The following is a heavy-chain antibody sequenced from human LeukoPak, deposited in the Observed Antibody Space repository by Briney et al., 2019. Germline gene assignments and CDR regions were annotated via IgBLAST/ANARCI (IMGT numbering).Heavy chain of an antibody. J-gene: IGHJ4*02. CDR2: INPNSGGT. Sequence: ASVKVSCKASGYTFTGYYMHWVRQAPGQGLEWMGWINPNSGGTNYAQKFQGRVTMTRDTSICTAYMELSRLTSDDTAVYYCAKDAIVRDYSNSDYWGQGTLVTVSS. CDR1: GYTFTGYY. V-gene: IGHV1-2*02. D-gene: IGHD4-11*01. CDR3: AKDAIVRDYSNSDY.